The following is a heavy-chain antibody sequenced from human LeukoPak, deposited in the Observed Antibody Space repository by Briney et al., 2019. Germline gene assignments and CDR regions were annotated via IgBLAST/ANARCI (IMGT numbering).Heavy chain of an antibody. CDR2: IKQDGSDI. CDR1: GFSFTTYW. V-gene: IGHV3-7*05. CDR3: ARALFPAPYPFDS. Sequence: GGSLRLSCAASGFSFTTYWMSWVRQAPGKGLEWVANIKQDGSDIYCVDSVKGRFTISRDNAKNSLYLQMNSLRAEDTAVYYCARALFPAPYPFDSWGQGTLVTVSS. J-gene: IGHJ4*02.